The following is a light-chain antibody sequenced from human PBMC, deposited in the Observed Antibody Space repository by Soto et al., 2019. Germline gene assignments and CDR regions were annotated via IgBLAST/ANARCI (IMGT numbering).Light chain of an antibody. J-gene: IGKJ5*01. Sequence: DIQMTQSPSSVSASVGDRVTITCRASQGLSSWLAWYQQKPGKAPKLLIYAASSLQSGVRSRFSGSGSGTDFTLTTSSLQPEDFATYYCQQATSFPHTFGQGTRLEIK. CDR3: QQATSFPHT. CDR1: QGLSSW. V-gene: IGKV1-12*01. CDR2: AAS.